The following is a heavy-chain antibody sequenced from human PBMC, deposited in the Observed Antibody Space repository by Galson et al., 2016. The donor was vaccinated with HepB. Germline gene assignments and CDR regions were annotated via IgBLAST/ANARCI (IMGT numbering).Heavy chain of an antibody. J-gene: IGHJ4*02. CDR3: ARASRITGNFDF. Sequence: QSGAEVKKPGESLTISCEGSGYRFTSFWVGWVRQMPGKGLVWMGLIYPSDSHTTYSPSFQGQVTISADKSINTAYLRWTTLKASDTATYYCARASRITGNFDFWGQGTLVTVSS. D-gene: IGHD1-20*01. CDR1: GYRFTSFW. V-gene: IGHV5-51*03. CDR2: IYPSDSHT.